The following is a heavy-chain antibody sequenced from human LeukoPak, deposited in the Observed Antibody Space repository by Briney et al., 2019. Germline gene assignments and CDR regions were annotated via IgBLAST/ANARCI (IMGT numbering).Heavy chain of an antibody. V-gene: IGHV1-24*01. D-gene: IGHD3-10*01. CDR3: ARDEGDSRWFGELYHY. Sequence: ASVKVSCKVSGYTLTELSMHWVRQAPGKGLEWMGGFDPEDGETIYAQKFQGRVTMTEDTSTDTAYMELSSLRSEDTAVYYCARDEGDSRWFGELYHYWGQGTLVTVSS. J-gene: IGHJ4*02. CDR1: GYTLTELS. CDR2: FDPEDGET.